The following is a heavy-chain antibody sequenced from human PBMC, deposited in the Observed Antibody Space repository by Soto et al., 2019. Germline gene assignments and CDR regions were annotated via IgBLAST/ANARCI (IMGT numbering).Heavy chain of an antibody. CDR3: VKDESINWYSGHFRH. CDR2: INWNSGSI. D-gene: IGHD6-13*01. J-gene: IGHJ1*01. Sequence: LRLSFAASGFTFDDYAMHWVRQVPGKGLEWVSGINWNSGSIGYADSVKGRFAISRDNAKNSLHLQMNSLRAEDTAFYYCVKDESINWYSGHFRHWGQGTLVTVSS. CDR1: GFTFDDYA. V-gene: IGHV3-9*01.